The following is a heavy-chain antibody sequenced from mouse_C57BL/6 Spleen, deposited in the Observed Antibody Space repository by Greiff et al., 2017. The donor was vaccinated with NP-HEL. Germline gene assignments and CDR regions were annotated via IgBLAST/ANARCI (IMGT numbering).Heavy chain of an antibody. CDR1: GYSITSGYY. V-gene: IGHV3-6*01. D-gene: IGHD1-1*01. CDR3: AREGDYGSSDEWYFDV. Sequence: EVKLLESGPGLVKPSQSLSLTCSVTGYSITSGYYWNWIRQFPGNKLEWMGYISYDGSNNYNPSLKNRISLTRDTAKNQFFLKLNSVTTEDTATYYCAREGDYGSSDEWYFDVWGTGTTVTVSS. J-gene: IGHJ1*03. CDR2: ISYDGSN.